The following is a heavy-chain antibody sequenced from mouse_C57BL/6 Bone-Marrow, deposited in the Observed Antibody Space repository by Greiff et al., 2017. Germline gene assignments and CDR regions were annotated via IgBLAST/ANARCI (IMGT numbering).Heavy chain of an antibody. Sequence: EVQLLQSGAGLVQPGESLKLSCESNEYEFPSYYMSWVRQTPGQRLELVGAINSDGGSTYYPDTMERRYIISRDNTKKTLYLQMSSLRSEDTTLYYCARHNSSGWDYWGQGTTLTVSS. CDR1: EYEFPSYY. D-gene: IGHD3-2*02. V-gene: IGHV5-2*01. CDR2: INSDGGST. CDR3: ARHNSSGWDY. J-gene: IGHJ2*01.